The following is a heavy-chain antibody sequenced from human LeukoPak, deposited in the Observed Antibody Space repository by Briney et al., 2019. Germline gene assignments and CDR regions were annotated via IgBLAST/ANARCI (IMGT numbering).Heavy chain of an antibody. CDR2: ISGSSRAI. D-gene: IGHD1-26*01. CDR1: GFTFSSYS. CDR3: AREPREGFDY. J-gene: IGHJ4*02. Sequence: GGSLRLSCAASGFTFSSYSMNWVRQAPGKGLEWISYISGSSRAIYYADSVKGRFTISRDNAKNSLYLQMNNLRAEDTAVYYCAREPREGFDYWGQGTLVTISS. V-gene: IGHV3-48*01.